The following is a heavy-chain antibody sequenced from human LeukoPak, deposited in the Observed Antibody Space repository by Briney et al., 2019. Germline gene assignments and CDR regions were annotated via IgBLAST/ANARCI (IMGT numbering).Heavy chain of an antibody. CDR1: GGSISSYY. V-gene: IGHV4-59*01. CDR2: IYYSGST. CDR3: ARDGLGFDY. Sequence: SETLSLTCTVSGGSISSYYWSWIRQPPGRGLGWIGYIYYSGSTNYNPSLKSRVTISVDTSKNQFSLKLSSVTAADTAVYYCARDGLGFDYWGQGTLVTVSS. D-gene: IGHD2-2*03. J-gene: IGHJ4*02.